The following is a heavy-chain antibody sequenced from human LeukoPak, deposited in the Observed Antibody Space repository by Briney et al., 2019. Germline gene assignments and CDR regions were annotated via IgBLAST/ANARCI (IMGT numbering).Heavy chain of an antibody. CDR3: AREYYYDSSGYSD. D-gene: IGHD3-22*01. CDR2: ITRTSSAT. CDR1: ELTFSYFG. Sequence: GGSLRLSCAGSELTFSYFGMNWVRQAPGQTLEWVAYITRTSSATYYADSVKGRFTISRDNSKNTLYLQINSLRAEDKAVYYCAREYYYDSSGYSDWGQGTLVTVSS. J-gene: IGHJ4*02. V-gene: IGHV3-48*01.